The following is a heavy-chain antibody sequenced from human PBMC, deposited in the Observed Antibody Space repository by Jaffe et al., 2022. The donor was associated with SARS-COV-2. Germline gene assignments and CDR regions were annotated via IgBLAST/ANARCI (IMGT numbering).Heavy chain of an antibody. CDR2: IYHSGST. CDR1: GGSISSSNW. Sequence: QVQLQESGPGLVKPSGTLSLTCAVSGGSISSSNWWSWVRQPPGKGLEWIGEIYHSGSTNYNPSLKSRVTISVDKSKNQFSLKLSSVTAADTAVYYCARSRFDWLSPDGNGMDVWGQGTTVTVSS. D-gene: IGHD3-9*01. CDR3: ARSRFDWLSPDGNGMDV. J-gene: IGHJ6*02. V-gene: IGHV4-4*02.